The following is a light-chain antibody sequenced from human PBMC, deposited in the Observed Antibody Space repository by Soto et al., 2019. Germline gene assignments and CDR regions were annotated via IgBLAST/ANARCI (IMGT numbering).Light chain of an antibody. CDR2: GAS. CDR1: QSISSN. Sequence: TTQSQATLSLSPWERATLSCRASQSISSNLAWYQQKPGQAPRLLIYGASTRATGIPARFTGSGSGTEFTLTISSLQSEDFAVYYCQQYNNWPLTFGGGTKVDIK. CDR3: QQYNNWPLT. V-gene: IGKV3-15*01. J-gene: IGKJ4*01.